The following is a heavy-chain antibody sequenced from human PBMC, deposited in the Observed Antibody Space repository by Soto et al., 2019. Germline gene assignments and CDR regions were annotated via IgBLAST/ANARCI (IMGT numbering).Heavy chain of an antibody. CDR3: ATGTGSYAQLDY. Sequence: GGSLRLSCAASGFTFSNYAISWVRQAPGKGLEWVSSISASAFTTYYADSVKGRFTISRDNSNNKVYLHMNSLRAEDTAVYSCATGTGSYAQLDYWGQGTVVTVSS. J-gene: IGHJ4*02. D-gene: IGHD3-16*01. CDR1: GFTFSNYA. CDR2: ISASAFTT. V-gene: IGHV3-23*01.